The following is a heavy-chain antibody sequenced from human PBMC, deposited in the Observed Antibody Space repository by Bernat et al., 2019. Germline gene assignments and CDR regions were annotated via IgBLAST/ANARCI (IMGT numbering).Heavy chain of an antibody. V-gene: IGHV3-7*04. D-gene: IGHD6-13*01. CDR1: GFTFSGHW. J-gene: IGHJ4*02. CDR2: INQDGSEI. Sequence: EVQLVESGGGLVQPGGSLRLSCEASGFTFSGHWMSWVRQAPGKGLEWVANINQDGSEIYYVDSVKGRFSISRDNAKDSLYLQMNSLRAEDTAVYYCARGGGSSSWMVDYCGQGTLVTISS. CDR3: ARGGGSSSWMVDY.